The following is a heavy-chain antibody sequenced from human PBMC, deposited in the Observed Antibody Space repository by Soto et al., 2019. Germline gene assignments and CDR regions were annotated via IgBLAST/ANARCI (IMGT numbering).Heavy chain of an antibody. D-gene: IGHD3-3*02. CDR1: GFTCSNYW. CDR2: IKQDGSEK. Sequence: GGSLRLSWATSGFTCSNYWMSWVRQAPGKGLEWVANIKQDGSEKYYADSVKGRFTISRDNARNSLFLQMNSLRVEDTAVYYCATWHFPLIGFDVWGLGTMVTVSS. CDR3: ATWHFPLIGFDV. J-gene: IGHJ3*01. V-gene: IGHV3-7*01.